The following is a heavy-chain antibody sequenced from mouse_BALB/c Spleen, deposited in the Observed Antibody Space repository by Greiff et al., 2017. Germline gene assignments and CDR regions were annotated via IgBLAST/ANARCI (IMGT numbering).Heavy chain of an antibody. V-gene: IGHV2-9-2*01. J-gene: IGHJ4*01. CDR1: GFSLTSYD. CDR2: IWTGGGT. Sequence: VQVVESGPGLVAPSQSLSITCTVSGFSLTSYDISWIRQPPGKGLEWLGVIWTGGGTNYNSAFMSRLSISKDNSKSQVFLKMNSLQTDDTAIYYCVREATIGAMDYWGQGTSVTVSS. CDR3: VREATIGAMDY.